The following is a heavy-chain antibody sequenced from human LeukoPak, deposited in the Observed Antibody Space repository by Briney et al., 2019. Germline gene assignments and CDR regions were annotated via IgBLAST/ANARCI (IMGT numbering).Heavy chain of an antibody. J-gene: IGHJ3*02. D-gene: IGHD1-1*01. CDR1: GGSISSYY. Sequence: SETLSLTCTVSGGSISSYYWSWIRQPPGKGLEWIGYIYYSGSTNYNPSLKSRVTISVDTSKNQFSLKLSSVTAADTAVYYCAREVQLERRPDAFDIWGQGTMVTVPS. V-gene: IGHV4-59*01. CDR3: AREVQLERRPDAFDI. CDR2: IYYSGST.